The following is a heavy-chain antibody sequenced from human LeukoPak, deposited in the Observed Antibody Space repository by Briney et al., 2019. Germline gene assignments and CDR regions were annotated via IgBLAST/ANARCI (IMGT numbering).Heavy chain of an antibody. V-gene: IGHV4-59*01. CDR2: IHYSGTT. CDR3: ARGAGWYNY. Sequence: SETLSLTCTVSGGSIISYYWSRIRQPPGKGLEWIGWIHYSGTTSYSPSLKSRSTISVDTSKNQLSLKLNSVTAADSAVYYCARGAGWYNYWGQGTLVTVSS. CDR1: GGSIISYY. D-gene: IGHD6-19*01. J-gene: IGHJ4*02.